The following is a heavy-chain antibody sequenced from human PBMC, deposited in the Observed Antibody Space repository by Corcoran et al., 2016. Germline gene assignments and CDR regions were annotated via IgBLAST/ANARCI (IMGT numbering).Heavy chain of an antibody. CDR3: ARLGGVTAILGWFDP. D-gene: IGHD2-21*02. V-gene: IGHV1-69*01. CDR1: GGTFSSYA. Sequence: QVQLVQSGAEVKKPGSSVKVSCKASGGTFSSYAISWVRQAPGQGFEWMGGIIPIFGTANYAQKFQGRVTITADESTITAYMELSSLRSEETAVYYCARLGGVTAILGWFDPWGQGTLVTVSS. J-gene: IGHJ5*02. CDR2: IIPIFGTA.